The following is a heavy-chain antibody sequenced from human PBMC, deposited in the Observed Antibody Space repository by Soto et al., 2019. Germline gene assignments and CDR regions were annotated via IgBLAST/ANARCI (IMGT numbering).Heavy chain of an antibody. CDR2: FFIGGNT. V-gene: IGHV4-39*07. CDR1: GGSISSSTYY. J-gene: IGHJ4*02. Sequence: PSETLSLTCTVSGGSISSSTYYWGWMRQPPGKGLEWIASFFIGGNTNYNPSLKSRVTISVDTSKNQFSLKLSSVTAADTAVYYCAREPLTWGQGTLVTVSS. CDR3: AREPLT.